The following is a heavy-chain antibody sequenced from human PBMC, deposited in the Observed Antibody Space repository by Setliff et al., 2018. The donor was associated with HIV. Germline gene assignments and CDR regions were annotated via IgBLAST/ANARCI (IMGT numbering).Heavy chain of an antibody. V-gene: IGHV4-59*08. CDR3: ARHGIAVADLLFPYEYFQH. J-gene: IGHJ1*01. CDR2: IYYSGST. Sequence: PSETLSLTCTVSGGSISSYHWSWIRQTPGKGLEWIGYIYYSGSTYYNPSLKSRVTISRDTSKNHFSLKLSSVTAADTAIYYCARHGIAVADLLFPYEYFQHWGQGTLVTVSS. D-gene: IGHD6-19*01. CDR1: GGSISSYH.